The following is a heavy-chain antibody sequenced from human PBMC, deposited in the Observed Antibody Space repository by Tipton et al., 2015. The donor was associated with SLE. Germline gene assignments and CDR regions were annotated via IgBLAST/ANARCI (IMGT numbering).Heavy chain of an antibody. CDR3: ARGVRYYASGTFPYFYYLMDV. V-gene: IGHV4-34*01. CDR2: INHGRSA. J-gene: IGHJ6*03. D-gene: IGHD3-10*01. Sequence: GLVKPSETLSLSCAVFGGSFSDYYWTWIRQPPGEGLQWIGDINHGRSANYNPSLKSRVTISLDTSKNQFSLSLSSVTAADTAVYYCARGVRYYASGTFPYFYYLMDVWGKGTTVTVSS. CDR1: GGSFSDYY.